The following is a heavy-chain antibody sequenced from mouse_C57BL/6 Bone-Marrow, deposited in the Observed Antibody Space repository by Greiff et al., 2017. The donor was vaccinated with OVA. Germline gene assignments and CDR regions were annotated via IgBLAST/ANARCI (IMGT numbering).Heavy chain of an antibody. Sequence: VQLVESGAELARPGASVKLSCKASGYTFTSYGISWVKQRTGQGLEWIGEIYPRSGNTYYNEKFKGKATLTADKSSSTAYMELRSLTSEDSTVYYCARERVLGRAYWGQGTLVTVSA. J-gene: IGHJ3*01. CDR1: GYTFTSYG. CDR2: IYPRSGNT. D-gene: IGHD4-1*01. V-gene: IGHV1-81*01. CDR3: ARERVLGRAY.